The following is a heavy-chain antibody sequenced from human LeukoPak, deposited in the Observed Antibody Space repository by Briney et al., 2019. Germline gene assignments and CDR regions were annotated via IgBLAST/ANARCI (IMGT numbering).Heavy chain of an antibody. D-gene: IGHD5-24*01. J-gene: IGHJ4*02. CDR3: ASARRDGYNYFDY. CDR2: IIPILGIA. Sequence: GGSLRLSCAASGFTFSSYAMSWVRQAPGQGLEWMGRIIPILGIANYAQKFQGRVTITADKSTSTAYMELSSLRSEDTAVYYCASARRDGYNYFDYWGQGTLVAVSS. CDR1: GFTFSSYA. V-gene: IGHV1-69*04.